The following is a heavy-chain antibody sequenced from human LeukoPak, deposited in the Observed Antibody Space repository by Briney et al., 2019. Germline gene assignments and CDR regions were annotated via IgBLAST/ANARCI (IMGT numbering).Heavy chain of an antibody. J-gene: IGHJ5*02. CDR1: GFTFSSYG. D-gene: IGHD6-19*01. V-gene: IGHV3-23*01. CDR2: ISGSGDST. Sequence: GGTLRLSCAASGFTFSSYGMSWVRQAPGKGLDWVSAISGSGDSTYYADSVKGRFTISRDNSKNTLYLQMNRLRAGDTAIYYCAKDSRSSGWYNWFDPWGQGTLVTVSS. CDR3: AKDSRSSGWYNWFDP.